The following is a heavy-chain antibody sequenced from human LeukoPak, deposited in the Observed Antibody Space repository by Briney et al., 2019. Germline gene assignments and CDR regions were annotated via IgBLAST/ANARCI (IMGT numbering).Heavy chain of an antibody. J-gene: IGHJ3*02. Sequence: PEASVKVSCKASGYTFTGYYMHWVRQAPGQGLEWMGWINPNSGGTNYAQKFQGRVTMTRDTSISTAYMELSRLRSDDTAVYYCARRWELLNAFDIWGQGTMVTVSS. CDR3: ARRWELLNAFDI. CDR2: INPNSGGT. D-gene: IGHD1-26*01. CDR1: GYTFTGYY. V-gene: IGHV1-2*02.